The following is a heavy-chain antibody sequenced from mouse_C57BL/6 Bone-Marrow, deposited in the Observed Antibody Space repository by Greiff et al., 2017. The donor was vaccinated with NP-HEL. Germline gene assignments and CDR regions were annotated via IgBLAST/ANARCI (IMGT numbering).Heavy chain of an antibody. CDR2: ISSGSSTI. CDR3: ARRYRGLYYYAMDY. V-gene: IGHV5-17*01. D-gene: IGHD2-12*01. Sequence: DVMLVESGGGLVKPGGSLKLSCAASGFTFSDYGMHWVRQAPEKGLEWVANISSGSSTIYYADTVKGRFTISRDNAKNTLFLQMTSLRSEDTAMYYCARRYRGLYYYAMDYWGQGTSVTVSS. CDR1: GFTFSDYG. J-gene: IGHJ4*01.